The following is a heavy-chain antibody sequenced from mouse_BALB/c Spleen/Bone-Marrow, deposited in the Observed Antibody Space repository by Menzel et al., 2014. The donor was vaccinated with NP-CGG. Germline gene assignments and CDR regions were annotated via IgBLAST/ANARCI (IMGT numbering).Heavy chain of an antibody. J-gene: IGHJ3*01. D-gene: IGHD2-4*01. CDR1: GYTFTSYV. CDR2: INPYNDGT. Sequence: VHVKQSGPELVKPGASVKMSCKASGYTFTSYVIHWAKQKPGQGLEWIGYINPYNDGTKYNEKFKGKATLTSDKSSSTAYMELSSLTSEDSAVYYCARGAYDYDGDWFAYWGQGTLVTVSA. CDR3: ARGAYDYDGDWFAY. V-gene: IGHV1-14*01.